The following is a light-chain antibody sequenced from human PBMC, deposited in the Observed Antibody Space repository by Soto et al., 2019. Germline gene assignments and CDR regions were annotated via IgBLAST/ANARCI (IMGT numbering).Light chain of an antibody. CDR3: QQYGGSPPT. V-gene: IGKV3-20*01. Sequence: EIVLTQSPGTLSLSPGESAALSCRASQSISNNFLAWYQRKPGQAPRLLIYGASYRATDIPYRFSGSGSGTDFPLTITRLEPDDFAVYYFQQYGGSPPTFGQGTTVEVK. CDR2: GAS. CDR1: QSISNNF. J-gene: IGKJ1*01.